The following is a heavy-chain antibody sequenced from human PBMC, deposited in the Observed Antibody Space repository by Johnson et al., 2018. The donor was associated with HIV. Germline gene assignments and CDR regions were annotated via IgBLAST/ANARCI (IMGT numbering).Heavy chain of an antibody. CDR1: GLTFSSYA. CDR2: ISYDGSNK. D-gene: IGHD4-17*01. CDR3: ASTDDAFDI. V-gene: IGHV3-30-3*01. Sequence: VQLVESGGGVVQPGRSLRLSCAASGLTFSSYAMHWVRQAPGKGLEWVAVISYDGSNKYYADSVKGRFTISRDNSKNTLYLQMNSLRAEDTAVYYCASTDDAFDIWGQGTMVTVSS. J-gene: IGHJ3*02.